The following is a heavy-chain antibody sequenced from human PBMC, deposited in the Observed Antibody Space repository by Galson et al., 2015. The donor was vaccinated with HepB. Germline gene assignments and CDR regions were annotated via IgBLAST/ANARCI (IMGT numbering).Heavy chain of an antibody. D-gene: IGHD5-12*01. Sequence: SLRLSCAASGLTFSSYSMNWVRQAPGKGLEWVSSISSSSSYIYYADSVKGRFTISRDNAKNSLYLQMNSLRAEDTAVYYCARDFDYSGYAESDFDYWGQGTLVTVSS. J-gene: IGHJ4*02. CDR1: GLTFSSYS. CDR3: ARDFDYSGYAESDFDY. CDR2: ISSSSSYI. V-gene: IGHV3-21*01.